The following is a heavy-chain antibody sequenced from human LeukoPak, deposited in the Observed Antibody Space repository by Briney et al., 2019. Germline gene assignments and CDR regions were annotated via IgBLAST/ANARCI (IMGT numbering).Heavy chain of an antibody. CDR3: ARVAYSNYVGGCGD. CDR1: GFTFSSFS. D-gene: IGHD4-11*01. V-gene: IGHV3-48*01. J-gene: IGHJ4*02. CDR2: ISSSSSTI. Sequence: GGSLRLSCAASGFTFSSFSMNWVRQAPGKGLEWVSYISSSSSTIYYADSVKGRFTISRDNAKNSLYLQMNSLRAEDTAVYYCARVAYSNYVGGCGDWGQGTLVTVSS.